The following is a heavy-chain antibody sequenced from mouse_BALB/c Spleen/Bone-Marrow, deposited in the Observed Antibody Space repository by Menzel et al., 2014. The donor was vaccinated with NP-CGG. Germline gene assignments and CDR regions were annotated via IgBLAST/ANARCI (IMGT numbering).Heavy chain of an antibody. CDR3: AGDHFYYGNYEFVY. CDR1: GYTFTSYW. J-gene: IGHJ3*01. D-gene: IGHD2-1*01. V-gene: IGHV1-69*02. CDR2: IDPSDSET. Sequence: LVESGTELVKPGAPVKLSCKASGYTFTSYWMNWVKQRPGRGLEWIGRIDPSDSETHYNQKFKDKATLTVDESSSTAYIQLSSLTSEDSAVYYCAGDHFYYGNYEFVYWGQGTLVTVSA.